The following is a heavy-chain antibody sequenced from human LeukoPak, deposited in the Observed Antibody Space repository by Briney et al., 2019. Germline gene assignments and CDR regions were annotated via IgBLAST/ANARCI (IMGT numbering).Heavy chain of an antibody. CDR3: AGGLVDYYDSSGYVYYYYYYMDV. J-gene: IGHJ6*03. CDR1: GYTFTSYD. V-gene: IGHV1-8*03. Sequence: GASVKVSCKASGYTFTSYDINWVRQATGQGLEWMGWMNPNSGNTGYAQKFQGRVTITRNTSISTAYMELSSLRSEDTAVYYCAGGLVDYYDSSGYVYYYYYYMDVWGKGTTVTVSS. D-gene: IGHD3-22*01. CDR2: MNPNSGNT.